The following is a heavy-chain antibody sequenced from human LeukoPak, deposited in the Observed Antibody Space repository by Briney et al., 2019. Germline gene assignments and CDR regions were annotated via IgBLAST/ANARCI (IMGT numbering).Heavy chain of an antibody. Sequence: ASVKVSCKASGYTFTSYGISWVRQAPGQGLGWMGWISAYNGNTNYAQKLQGRVTMTTDTSTSTAYMELRSLRSDDTAVYYCARDEKQRPTKGHYYYGMDVWGQGTTVTVSS. J-gene: IGHJ6*02. CDR2: ISAYNGNT. V-gene: IGHV1-18*01. CDR3: ARDEKQRPTKGHYYYGMDV. D-gene: IGHD6-25*01. CDR1: GYTFTSYG.